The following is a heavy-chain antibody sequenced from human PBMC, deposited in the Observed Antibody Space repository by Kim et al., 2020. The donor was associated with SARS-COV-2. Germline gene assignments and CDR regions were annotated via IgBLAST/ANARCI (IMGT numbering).Heavy chain of an antibody. CDR3: ARVWFGELYAFDI. Sequence: YNPSLKSRVTISVDTSKNQFSLKLSSVTAADTAVYYCARVWFGELYAFDIWGQGTMVTVSS. V-gene: IGHV4-59*01. J-gene: IGHJ3*02. D-gene: IGHD3-10*01.